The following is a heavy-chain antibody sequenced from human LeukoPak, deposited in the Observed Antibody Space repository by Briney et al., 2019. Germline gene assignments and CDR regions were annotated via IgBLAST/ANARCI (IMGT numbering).Heavy chain of an antibody. Sequence: PGGSLRLSCAASGFTFSNYEMNWVRQAPGKGLEWVSYIDSSGSTIYYAGSVEGRFTMSRDNAKNSLYLQMNSLRAEDTAVYYCAELGITMIGGVWGKGTTVTISS. J-gene: IGHJ6*04. CDR3: AELGITMIGGV. CDR2: IDSSGSTI. CDR1: GFTFSNYE. D-gene: IGHD3-10*02. V-gene: IGHV3-48*03.